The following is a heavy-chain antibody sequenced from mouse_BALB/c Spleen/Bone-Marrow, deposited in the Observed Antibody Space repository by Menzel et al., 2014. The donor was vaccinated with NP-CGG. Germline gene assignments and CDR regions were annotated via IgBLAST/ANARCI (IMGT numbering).Heavy chain of an antibody. CDR1: GFTFSYYA. J-gene: IGHJ2*01. D-gene: IGHD3-1*01. CDR3: ARDSSGYFDY. CDR2: ISSGGSYT. V-gene: IGHV5-9-4*01. Sequence: EVKLMDSGGGLVKPGGSLKLSCAAPGFTFSYYAMSWVRQSPEKSLEWVAEISSGGSYTYYPDTVTGRFTISRDNAKNTLYLEMSSLRSEDTAMYYCARDSSGYFDYWGQGTTLTVSS.